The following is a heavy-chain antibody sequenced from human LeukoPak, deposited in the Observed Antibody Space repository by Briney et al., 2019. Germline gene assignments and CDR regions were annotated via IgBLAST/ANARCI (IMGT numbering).Heavy chain of an antibody. CDR3: AREDLVTGTTIPFFDY. CDR1: GYTFTNYG. J-gene: IGHJ4*02. Sequence: ASVKVSCKASGYTFTNYGISWVREAPGQGLEWMGWIKPYNGNTKYVQRLQGRVTMTTDTSTSTAYMELTSLRSDDTAVYYCAREDLVTGTTIPFFDYWGQGTLVTVSS. V-gene: IGHV1-18*01. CDR2: IKPYNGNT. D-gene: IGHD1-1*01.